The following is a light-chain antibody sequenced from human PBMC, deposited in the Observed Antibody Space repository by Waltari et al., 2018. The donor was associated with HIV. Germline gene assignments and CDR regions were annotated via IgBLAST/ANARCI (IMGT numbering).Light chain of an antibody. V-gene: IGLV1-51*01. CDR1: SSNIGNNY. CDR3: GTWDSSLSAGGV. Sequence: QSVLTQPPSVSAAPGQKVTISCSGSSSNIGNNYVSWYQQLPGTAPKLLIYDKNKRPSGIRDRFSGSKSGTSATQGITGLHTGDEADYYCGTWDSSLSAGGVFGGGTKLTV. CDR2: DKN. J-gene: IGLJ2*01.